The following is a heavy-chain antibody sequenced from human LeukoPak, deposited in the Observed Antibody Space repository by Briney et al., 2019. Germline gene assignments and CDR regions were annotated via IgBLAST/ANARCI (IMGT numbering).Heavy chain of an antibody. CDR2: IYYSGST. V-gene: IGHV4-59*01. D-gene: IGHD6-13*01. J-gene: IGHJ4*02. Sequence: SETLSLTCTVSGGSISSYYWSWIRQPPGKGLEWIGYIYYSGSTNYNPSLKSRVTISVDTSKNQFSLKLSSVTAADTAVYYCARGSTAAGISYFDYWGQGTLVTVSS. CDR3: ARGSTAAGISYFDY. CDR1: GGSISSYY.